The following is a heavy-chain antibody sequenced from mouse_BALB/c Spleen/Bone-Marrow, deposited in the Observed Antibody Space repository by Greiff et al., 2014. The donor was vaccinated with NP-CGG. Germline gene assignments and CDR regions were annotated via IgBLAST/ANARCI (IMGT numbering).Heavy chain of an antibody. Sequence: QVQLKESGAELAKPGASVKMSCKASGSTFTSYWMYWVQQRPGQGLEWIGYINPSTGSTEHNKRFKDKATLTADTSSSTAFMQLSSLTSEDSAVYYCARRGDRSGSPFAYWGQGTLVTVSA. D-gene: IGHD3-2*01. V-gene: IGHV1-7*01. J-gene: IGHJ3*01. CDR2: INPSTGST. CDR1: GSTFTSYW. CDR3: ARRGDRSGSPFAY.